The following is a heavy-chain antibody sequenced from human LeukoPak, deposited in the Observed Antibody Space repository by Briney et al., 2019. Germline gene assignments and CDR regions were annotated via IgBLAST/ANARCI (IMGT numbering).Heavy chain of an antibody. J-gene: IGHJ6*03. CDR1: GFTFSSYA. CDR2: ISYDGSNK. CDR3: AKEAVSIYGDRRGFNYYYYMDV. Sequence: PGRSLRLSCAASGFTFSSYAMHWVRQAPGKGLEWVAVISYDGSNKYYADSVKGRFTISRDNSKNTLYLQMNSLRAEDMALYYCAKEAVSIYGDRRGFNYYYYMDVWGKGTTVTVSS. V-gene: IGHV3-30-3*01. D-gene: IGHD4-17*01.